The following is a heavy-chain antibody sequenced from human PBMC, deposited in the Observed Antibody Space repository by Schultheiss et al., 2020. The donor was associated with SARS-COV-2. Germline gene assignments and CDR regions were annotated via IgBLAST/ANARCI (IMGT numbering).Heavy chain of an antibody. CDR3: ARGPVVVAATPDYYFNY. CDR1: GFTFSSYA. J-gene: IGHJ4*02. V-gene: IGHV3-23*01. Sequence: GGSLRLSCAASGFTFSSYAMTWVRQAPGKGLEWVSAISGSGVSTYYADSVKGRFTISRDNSKNTLYLQMNSLRAEDTAVYYCARGPVVVAATPDYYFNYWGQGTLVTVSS. D-gene: IGHD2-15*01. CDR2: ISGSGVST.